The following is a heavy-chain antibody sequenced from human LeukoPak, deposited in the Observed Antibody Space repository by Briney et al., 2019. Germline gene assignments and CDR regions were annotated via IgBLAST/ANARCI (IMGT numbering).Heavy chain of an antibody. Sequence: PSETLSLTCTVSDGSTTNYDWSWVRQPPGKGLEFIGHVHYSGTANYNPSLRSRVTISIDTSKKHFSLKLKSVTAADTAVYYCARGYGDFRVEGRYFHSWGQGTLVTVSS. D-gene: IGHD4-17*01. J-gene: IGHJ4*02. CDR1: DGSTTNYD. CDR2: VHYSGTA. CDR3: ARGYGDFRVEGRYFHS. V-gene: IGHV4-59*01.